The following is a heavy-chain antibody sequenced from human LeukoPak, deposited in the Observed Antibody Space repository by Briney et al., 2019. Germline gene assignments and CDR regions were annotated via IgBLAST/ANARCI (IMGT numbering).Heavy chain of an antibody. D-gene: IGHD3-16*01. CDR3: ARHGYDYVLFY. V-gene: IGHV4-34*01. CDR1: GVSFSGYY. J-gene: IGHJ4*02. CDR2: INHSGST. Sequence: PSETLSLTCAVYGVSFSGYYWSWIRQPPGKGLEWIGEINHSGSTNYNPSLKGRVTISVDTSKNQFSLKLSSVTAADTAVYYCARHGYDYVLFYWGQGTLVTVSS.